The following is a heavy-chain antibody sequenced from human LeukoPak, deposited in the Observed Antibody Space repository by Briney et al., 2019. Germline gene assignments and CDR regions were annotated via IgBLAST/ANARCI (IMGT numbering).Heavy chain of an antibody. CDR2: LGDSGGKT. D-gene: IGHD4-17*01. CDR1: GFVFSSYA. CDR3: AKVGLRLGGDY. Sequence: GGSLRLSCAASGFVFSSYAMSCVRQAPGKGLEWVSTLGDSGGKTYYADSVKGRFTISRDNSKNTLYLQMNSLRAEDTAVYYCAKVGLRLGGDYWGQGTLVTVSS. V-gene: IGHV3-23*01. J-gene: IGHJ4*02.